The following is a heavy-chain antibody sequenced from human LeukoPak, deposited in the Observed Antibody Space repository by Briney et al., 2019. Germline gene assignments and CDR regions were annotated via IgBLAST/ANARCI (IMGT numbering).Heavy chain of an antibody. V-gene: IGHV1-2*02. CDR3: LKEIIARAGQLEY. CDR2: INPNSGGT. CDR1: GYTFTGDY. Sequence: ASVKVSCKAPGYTFTGDYMQAVRQAPGQGLEWMGWINPNSGGTNYAQKFQGRVTMTRDTSISTAYMELSRLRSDDTAVYYCLKEIIARAGQLEYWGQGTLVTVSS. D-gene: IGHD6-19*01. J-gene: IGHJ4*02.